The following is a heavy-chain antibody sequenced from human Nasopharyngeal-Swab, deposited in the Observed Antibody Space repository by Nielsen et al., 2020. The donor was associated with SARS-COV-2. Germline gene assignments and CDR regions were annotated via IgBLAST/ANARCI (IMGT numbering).Heavy chain of an antibody. CDR2: INHSGST. D-gene: IGHD3-16*01. Sequence: SETLSLTCAVYGGSFSGYYWSWIRQPPGKGLEWIGEINHSGSTNYNPSLKSRVTISVDTSKNQFSLKLSSVTAADTAVYYCARGRPYVFHYYYGMDVWGQGTTVTVSS. J-gene: IGHJ6*02. CDR3: ARGRPYVFHYYYGMDV. V-gene: IGHV4-34*01. CDR1: GGSFSGYY.